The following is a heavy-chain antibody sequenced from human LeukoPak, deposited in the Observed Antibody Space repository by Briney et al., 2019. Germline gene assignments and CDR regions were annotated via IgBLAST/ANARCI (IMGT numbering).Heavy chain of an antibody. Sequence: SETLRLTCTVSGDSLDITSYYWGWIRQPPGKGLQWIGSVYYSGSTYYNPSLKSRVTISVDTSKNQFSLKLSSVTAADTAVYYCARDISRGYNWFDPWGQGALVTVSS. J-gene: IGHJ5*02. D-gene: IGHD6-25*01. CDR3: ARDISRGYNWFDP. V-gene: IGHV4-39*07. CDR1: GDSLDITSYY. CDR2: VYYSGST.